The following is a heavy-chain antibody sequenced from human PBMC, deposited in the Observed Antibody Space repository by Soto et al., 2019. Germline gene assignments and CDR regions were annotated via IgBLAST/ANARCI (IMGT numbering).Heavy chain of an antibody. J-gene: IGHJ3*02. CDR3: ARGLSKSSAFDI. CDR1: GYTFTSYD. CDR2: MNPNSGNT. V-gene: IGHV1-8*01. Sequence: PSVKVSCKASGYTFTSYDINWVRQATGQGLEWMGWMNPNSGNTGYAQKFQGRVTMTRNTSISTAYMELSSLRSEDTAVYYCARGLSKSSAFDIWGQGTMVTVSS.